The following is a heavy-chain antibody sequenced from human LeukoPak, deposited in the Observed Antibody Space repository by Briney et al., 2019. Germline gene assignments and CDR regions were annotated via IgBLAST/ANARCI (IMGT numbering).Heavy chain of an antibody. D-gene: IGHD6-19*01. CDR3: AKGSYSSGCLDY. J-gene: IGHJ4*02. CDR1: GFSFRSYA. V-gene: IGHV3-23*01. Sequence: GGSLRLSCAASGFSFRSYAMSWVRQAPGKGLEWVSALNGGSGSTYYADSVKGRFTISRDNSENTLYLQMNSLRAEDTAIYYCAKGSYSSGCLDYWGQGALVTVSS. CDR2: LNGGSGST.